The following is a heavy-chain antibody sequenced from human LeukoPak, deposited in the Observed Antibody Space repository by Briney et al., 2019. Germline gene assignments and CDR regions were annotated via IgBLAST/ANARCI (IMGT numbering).Heavy chain of an antibody. CDR2: ISSSGSTI. J-gene: IGHJ5*02. CDR1: GFTFSDYY. Sequence: GGSLRLSCAASGFTFSDYYMSWIRQAPGKGLEWVSYISSSGSTIYYADSVKGRFTISRDNAKNSLYLQMNRLRAEDTAVYYCARDRFTGTPQNWFDPWGQGTLVTVSS. V-gene: IGHV3-11*01. D-gene: IGHD1-7*01. CDR3: ARDRFTGTPQNWFDP.